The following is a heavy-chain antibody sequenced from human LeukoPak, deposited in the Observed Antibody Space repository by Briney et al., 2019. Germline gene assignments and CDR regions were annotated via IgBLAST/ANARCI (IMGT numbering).Heavy chain of an antibody. Sequence: PSETLSLTCTVSGGSISSGGYYWSWIRQHPGKGLEWIGYIYYSGSTYYNPSLKSRVTISVDTSKNQFSLKLSSVTAADTAVCYCARARRYYDSSGYYVEYYFDYWGQGTLVTVSS. D-gene: IGHD3-22*01. CDR1: GGSISSGGYY. CDR3: ARARRYYDSSGYYVEYYFDY. J-gene: IGHJ4*02. V-gene: IGHV4-31*03. CDR2: IYYSGST.